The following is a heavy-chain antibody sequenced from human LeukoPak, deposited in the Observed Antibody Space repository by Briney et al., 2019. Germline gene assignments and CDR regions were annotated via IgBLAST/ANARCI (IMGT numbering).Heavy chain of an antibody. Sequence: PSETLSLTCTVSGGSISSSSYYWGWIRQPPGKGLEWIGYIYYSGSTNYNPSLKSRITISVDTSKNQFSLKLSSVTAADTAVYYCARGVPITIFGVVIIYYFDYWGQGTLVTVSS. J-gene: IGHJ4*02. CDR3: ARGVPITIFGVVIIYYFDY. V-gene: IGHV4-61*05. CDR2: IYYSGST. CDR1: GGSISSSSYY. D-gene: IGHD3-3*01.